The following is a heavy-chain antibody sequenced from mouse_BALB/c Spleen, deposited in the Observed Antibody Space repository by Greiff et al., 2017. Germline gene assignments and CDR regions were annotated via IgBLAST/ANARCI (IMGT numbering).Heavy chain of an antibody. V-gene: IGHV5-4*02. CDR1: GFTFSDYY. Sequence: EVHLVESGGGLVKPGGSLKLSCAASGFTFSDYYMYWVRQTPEKRLEWVATISDGGSYTYYPDSVKGRFTISRDNAKNNLYLQMSSLKSEDTAMYYCARGDYYGSSSYAMDYWGQGTSVTVSS. CDR2: ISDGGSYT. J-gene: IGHJ4*01. D-gene: IGHD1-1*01. CDR3: ARGDYYGSSSYAMDY.